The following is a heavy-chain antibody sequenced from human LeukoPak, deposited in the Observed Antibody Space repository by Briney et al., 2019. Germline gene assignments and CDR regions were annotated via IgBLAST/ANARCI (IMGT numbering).Heavy chain of an antibody. D-gene: IGHD5-12*01. V-gene: IGHV3-74*01. CDR1: DIPFYTFW. CDR2: VDRDGSNT. Sequence: PGGSLRLSCVASDIPFYTFWMHWVRPAPGKGLVWAARVDRDGSNTNYADSVKGRFTVSRDNSKNALYLEMNSLRVEDTAVYYCAGGGFSGFDRWGQGVLVSVSS. J-gene: IGHJ4*02. CDR3: AGGGFSGFDR.